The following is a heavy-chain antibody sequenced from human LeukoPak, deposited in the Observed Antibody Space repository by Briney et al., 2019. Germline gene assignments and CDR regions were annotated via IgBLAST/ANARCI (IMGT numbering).Heavy chain of an antibody. J-gene: IGHJ6*02. CDR2: IIPIAGIV. CDR3: HMGEDGYNGTYGMAV. Sequence: GSSVKVSCKASGGTFSSYAISWVRQAPGQGLEWMGRIIPIAGIVNYAQKFQGRVTIIADKSTSTAYMELSSLRSEDTAVYYCHMGEDGYNGTYGMAVWGQGTTVTVSS. V-gene: IGHV1-69*04. D-gene: IGHD5-24*01. CDR1: GGTFSSYA.